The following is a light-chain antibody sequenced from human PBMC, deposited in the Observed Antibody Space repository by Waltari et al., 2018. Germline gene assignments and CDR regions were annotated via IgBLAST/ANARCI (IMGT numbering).Light chain of an antibody. Sequence: SVLTQPPSASGTPGPPVTIPCPGSSSTLVGNFVYWYQQLPGMAPQLLIYKNNQRPSGVPDRFSGSKSGTSASLAISGLRSDDEAEYYCAAWDDNLTGPLFGGGTKVTVL. CDR2: KNN. J-gene: IGLJ3*02. V-gene: IGLV1-47*01. CDR1: SSTLVGNF. CDR3: AAWDDNLTGPL.